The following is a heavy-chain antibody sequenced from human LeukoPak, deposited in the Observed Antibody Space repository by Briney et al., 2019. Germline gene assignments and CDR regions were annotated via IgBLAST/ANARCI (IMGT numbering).Heavy chain of an antibody. D-gene: IGHD5-24*01. V-gene: IGHV4-59*01. CDR1: GGSINGYY. CDR3: ARAQGRDGYNEGYHFDY. CDR2: MYYGGST. Sequence: PSETLSLTCSVSGGSINGYYWSWIRQPPGRGLEWIGFMYYGGSTNYNPSIKSRVIISVDPSKNQFSLRLSSVAAADTAVYYCARAQGRDGYNEGYHFDYWGQGSLVTVSS. J-gene: IGHJ4*02.